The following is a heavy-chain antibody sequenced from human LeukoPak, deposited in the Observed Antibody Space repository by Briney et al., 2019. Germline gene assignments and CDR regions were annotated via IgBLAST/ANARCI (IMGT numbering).Heavy chain of an antibody. Sequence: ASVKVSCKASGYTFTSYYMHWVRQAPGQGLEWMGIINPSGGSTSYAQKFQGRVTITADKSTSTAYMELSSLRSEDTAVYYCAAGLWAGEWLRHYTYFDYWGQGTLVTVSS. J-gene: IGHJ4*02. D-gene: IGHD5-12*01. CDR1: GYTFTSYY. CDR3: AAGLWAGEWLRHYTYFDY. CDR2: INPSGGST. V-gene: IGHV1-46*01.